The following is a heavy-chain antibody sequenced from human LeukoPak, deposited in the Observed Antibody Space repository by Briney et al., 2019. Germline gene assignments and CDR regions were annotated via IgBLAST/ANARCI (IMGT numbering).Heavy chain of an antibody. CDR1: GFTFSSYA. V-gene: IGHV3-23*01. CDR2: ISASGSRT. D-gene: IGHD6-13*01. J-gene: IGHJ6*03. Sequence: PGGSLRLSFAASGFTFSSYAMTWLRQAPGKGLEWVSTISASGSRTYYADSVKGRFTIYRDNSKNTLYLQMNSLRAEDTAEYYCAKGAAAGDNYYYYYMDVWGKGTTVTGSS. CDR3: AKGAAAGDNYYYYYMDV.